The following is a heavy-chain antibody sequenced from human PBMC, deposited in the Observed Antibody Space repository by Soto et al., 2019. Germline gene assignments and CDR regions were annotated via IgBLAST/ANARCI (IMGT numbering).Heavy chain of an antibody. CDR1: GFTFSSYA. J-gene: IGHJ3*02. V-gene: IGHV3-23*01. CDR3: AKDRNTVEPIRYRGDAFDI. CDR2: ISGSGGST. Sequence: EVQLLESGGGLVQPGGSLRLSCAASGFTFSSYAMSWVRQAPGKGLEWVSAISGSGGSTYYADSVKGRFTISRDNSKNTLYLQRNSLRAEDTAGYYCAKDRNTVEPIRYRGDAFDIWGQGTMVTVSS. D-gene: IGHD3-9*01.